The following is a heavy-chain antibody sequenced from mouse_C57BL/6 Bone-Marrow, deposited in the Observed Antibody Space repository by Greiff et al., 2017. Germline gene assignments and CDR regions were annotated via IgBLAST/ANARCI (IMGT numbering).Heavy chain of an antibody. CDR2: INPYNGGT. CDR1: GYTFTDYY. V-gene: IGHV1-19*01. Sequence: EVQLQQSGPVLVKPGASVKMSCKASGYTFTDYYMNWVKQSHGKSLEWIGVINPYNGGTSYNQKFKGKATLTVDKSSSTAYMELNSLTSEDSAVYDCARLFYEDFRDYWGQGTSVTVSS. D-gene: IGHD2-4*01. CDR3: ARLFYEDFRDY. J-gene: IGHJ4*01.